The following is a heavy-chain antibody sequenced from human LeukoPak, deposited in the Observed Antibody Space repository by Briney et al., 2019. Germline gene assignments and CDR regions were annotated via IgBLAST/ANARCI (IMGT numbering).Heavy chain of an antibody. CDR2: IWSDGNNK. V-gene: IGHV3-33*01. Sequence: GGSLRLSCAASGFTFSSYAMHWVRQAPGKGLEWVAIIWSDGNNKYYADSVEGRFTISRDTSKNTLFLQMNSLRAEDTAVYYCARGQPGVAAAGNLDYWGQGTLITVSS. J-gene: IGHJ4*02. CDR1: GFTFSSYA. CDR3: ARGQPGVAAAGNLDY. D-gene: IGHD6-13*01.